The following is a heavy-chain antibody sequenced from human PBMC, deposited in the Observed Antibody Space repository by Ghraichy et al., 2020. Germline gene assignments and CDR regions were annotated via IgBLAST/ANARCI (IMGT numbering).Heavy chain of an antibody. D-gene: IGHD2-2*01. J-gene: IGHJ6*02. V-gene: IGHV3-7*01. CDR1: GFTFSSYW. Sequence: GGSLRLSCAVSGFTFSSYWMSWVRQVPGKGLEWVASIKEDGSDKSYVDSLRGRFTISRDNAKNSLYLQMSSLRAEDTAVYYCARRLVVPGASGWGYGMDVCGQGTPVTVSS. CDR2: IKEDGSDK. CDR3: ARRLVVPGASGWGYGMDV.